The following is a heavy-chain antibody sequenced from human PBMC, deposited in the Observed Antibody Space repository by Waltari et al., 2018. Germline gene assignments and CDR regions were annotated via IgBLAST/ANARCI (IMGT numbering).Heavy chain of an antibody. CDR2: IYWNDDK. D-gene: IGHD2-2*02. V-gene: IGHV2-5*01. CDR3: ARKEIVVVPAAIVLTGYYPGYSDAFDI. J-gene: IGHJ3*02. Sequence: QITLKESGPTLVKPTQTLTLTCTFSGFSLSTSGVGVGWIRQPPGKALEWLALIYWNDDKRYSPSLKSRLTITKDTSKNQVVLTMTNMDPVDTATYYCARKEIVVVPAAIVLTGYYPGYSDAFDIWGQGTMVTVSS. CDR1: GFSLSTSGVG.